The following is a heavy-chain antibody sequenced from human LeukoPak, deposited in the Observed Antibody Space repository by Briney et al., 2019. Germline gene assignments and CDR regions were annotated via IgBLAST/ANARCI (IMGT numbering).Heavy chain of an antibody. Sequence: GSLRLSCAASGFTVSSNYMSWVRQAPGKGLEWVSVIYSGGSTYYADSVKGRFTISRDNSKNTLYLQMNSLRAEDTAVYYCARETYGDYWFDYWGQGTLVTVSS. CDR2: IYSGGST. CDR1: GFTVSSNY. V-gene: IGHV3-53*01. J-gene: IGHJ5*01. CDR3: ARETYGDYWFDY. D-gene: IGHD4-17*01.